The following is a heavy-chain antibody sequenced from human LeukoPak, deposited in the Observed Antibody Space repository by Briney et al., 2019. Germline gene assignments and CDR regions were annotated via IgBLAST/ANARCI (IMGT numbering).Heavy chain of an antibody. Sequence: PSETLSLTCTVSGGSISSGSYYRSWIRQPAGKGLEWIGRIYTSGSTNYNPSLKSRVTISVDTSKNQFSLKLSSVTAADTAVYYCARDLTTGADFDYWGQGTLATVSS. D-gene: IGHD1-1*01. J-gene: IGHJ4*02. CDR1: GGSISSGSYY. CDR2: IYTSGST. CDR3: ARDLTTGADFDY. V-gene: IGHV4-61*02.